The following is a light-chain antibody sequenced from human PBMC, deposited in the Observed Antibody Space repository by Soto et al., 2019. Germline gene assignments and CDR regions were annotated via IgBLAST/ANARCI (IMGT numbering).Light chain of an antibody. J-gene: IGLJ2*01. V-gene: IGLV2-8*01. Sequence: QSVLTQPPSASGSPGQSVTISCTGTSSDIGHYDYVSCYQHQPGKAPKLMIYEVSKRPSGVPDRFSGSKFGYPASLTVSGLQVEDEADYYCSSYGGSNNLVFGGGTQLTVL. CDR1: SSDIGHYDY. CDR3: SSYGGSNNLV. CDR2: EVS.